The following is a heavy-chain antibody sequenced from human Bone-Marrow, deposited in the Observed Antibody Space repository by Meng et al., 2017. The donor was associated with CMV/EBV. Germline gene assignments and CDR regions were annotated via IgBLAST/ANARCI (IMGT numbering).Heavy chain of an antibody. V-gene: IGHV4-61*01. CDR1: TSETYD. D-gene: IGHD3-10*01. CDR3: ARENPHYGSGSYYNLAFDY. J-gene: IGHJ4*02. CDR2: IYDSGST. Sequence: TSETYDCSWLRQPPGKGLEWIGDIYDSGSTNYNPSLKSRLTISVDTPKNQFSLKLSSVTAAVTAVYYCARENPHYGSGSYYNLAFDYWGQGTLVTVSS.